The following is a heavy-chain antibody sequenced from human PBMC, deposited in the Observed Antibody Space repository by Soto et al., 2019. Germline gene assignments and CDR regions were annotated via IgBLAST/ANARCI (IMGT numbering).Heavy chain of an antibody. CDR2: ISAYNGNT. V-gene: IGHV1-18*01. J-gene: IGHJ5*02. D-gene: IGHD2-15*01. Sequence: ASVKVSCKASGYTFTSYGISWVRQAPGQGLEWMGWISAYNGNTNYAQKLQGRVTMTTDTSTSTAYMELRSLRSDDTAVYYCARDRKIVVVVAAGHWFDPWGQGNLVTVSS. CDR1: GYTFTSYG. CDR3: ARDRKIVVVVAAGHWFDP.